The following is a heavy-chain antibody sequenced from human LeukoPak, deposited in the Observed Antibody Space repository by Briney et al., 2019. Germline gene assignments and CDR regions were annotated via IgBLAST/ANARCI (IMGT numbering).Heavy chain of an antibody. V-gene: IGHV4-61*02. Sequence: SETLSLTCTVSGGSISSGGYYWSWIRQPAGKGLEWIGRIYTSGSTNYNPSLKSRVTISVDTSKNQFSLKLSSVTAADTAVYYCAREKVVITTRYFDYWGQGTLVTVSS. J-gene: IGHJ4*02. D-gene: IGHD3-22*01. CDR1: GGSISSGGYY. CDR3: AREKVVITTRYFDY. CDR2: IYTSGST.